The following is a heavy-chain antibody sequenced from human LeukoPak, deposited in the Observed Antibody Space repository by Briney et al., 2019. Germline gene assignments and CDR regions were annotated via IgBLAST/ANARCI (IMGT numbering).Heavy chain of an antibody. J-gene: IGHJ3*02. D-gene: IGHD3-10*01. V-gene: IGHV3-9*01. CDR1: GFTFDDYA. Sequence: GGSLRLSCAASGFTFDDYAMHWVRQAPGKGLEWVSGISWNSGSIGYADSVKGRFTISRDNAKNSLYLQMNSLRAEDTALYYCAKDSVFYGSGTDAFDIWGQGTMVTVSS. CDR3: AKDSVFYGSGTDAFDI. CDR2: ISWNSGSI.